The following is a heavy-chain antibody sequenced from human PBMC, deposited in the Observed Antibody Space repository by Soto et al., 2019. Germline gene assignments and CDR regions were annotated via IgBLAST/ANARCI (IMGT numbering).Heavy chain of an antibody. CDR3: ARAASFYYDNTGYYHFDY. V-gene: IGHV4-34*01. D-gene: IGHD3-22*01. J-gene: IGHJ4*02. CDR1: GGSFSGYY. Sequence: SETLSLTCAVYGGSFSGYYWSWIRQPPGKGLEWIGEINHSGSTNYNPSLKSRVTISVDTSKNQFSLKLSSVTAADTAVYYCARAASFYYDNTGYYHFDYWGQGSLVTVSS. CDR2: INHSGST.